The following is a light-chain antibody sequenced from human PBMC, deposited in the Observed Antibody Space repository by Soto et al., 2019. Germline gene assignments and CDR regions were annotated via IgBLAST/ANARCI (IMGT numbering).Light chain of an antibody. CDR2: GTS. CDR3: QQCGSLPGT. J-gene: IGKJ1*01. CDR1: QSINGNH. Sequence: EIVLTQSPGTLSLSPGERATLSCRASQSINGNHLHWYQQKPGQAPRLLIFGTSSRATGIPDRFIGGGSGTDFTLTISRLEPEDFAVYYCQQCGSLPGTFGQGTKVDIK. V-gene: IGKV3-20*01.